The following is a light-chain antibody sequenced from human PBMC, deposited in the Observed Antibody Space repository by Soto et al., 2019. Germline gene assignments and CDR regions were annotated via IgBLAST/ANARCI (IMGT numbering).Light chain of an antibody. CDR1: QSVGRN. V-gene: IGKV3-15*01. Sequence: EIVMTQSPVALSVSPGESAALSCRASQSVGRNFAWYQQRPGQAPRVLIYGTSTRATGVPARFSGSRSGTDFTLTISSLQSEDFAVYYCQQYNNWPYTFGQGTRLEIK. CDR2: GTS. J-gene: IGKJ2*01. CDR3: QQYNNWPYT.